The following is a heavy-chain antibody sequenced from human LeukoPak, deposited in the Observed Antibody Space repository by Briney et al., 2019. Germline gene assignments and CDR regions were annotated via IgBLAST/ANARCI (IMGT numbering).Heavy chain of an antibody. Sequence: HSGGSLRLSCAASGFTFSSYAMSWVRQAPGKGLEWVSGISGSGDNTYYADSVKGRFTISRDNSKNTLYVQVNSLGTEDTAAYYCAKGSYYDSSGSFYFDYWGQGTLATVSS. D-gene: IGHD3-22*01. CDR1: GFTFSSYA. CDR2: ISGSGDNT. CDR3: AKGSYYDSSGSFYFDY. V-gene: IGHV3-23*01. J-gene: IGHJ4*02.